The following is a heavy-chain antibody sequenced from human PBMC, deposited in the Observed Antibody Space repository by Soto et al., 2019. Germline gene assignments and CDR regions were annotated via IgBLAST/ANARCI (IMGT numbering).Heavy chain of an antibody. V-gene: IGHV1-46*01. J-gene: IGHJ3*02. CDR2: INPSGGST. CDR3: ARDYYDSSGYYYNSAFDI. Sequence: ASVKVSCKTSGYSFTTYGISWVRQAPGQGLEWMGIINPSGGSTSYAQKFQGKVTMTRDTSTSTVYMELSSLRSEDTAVYYCARDYYDSSGYYYNSAFDIWGQGTMVTVSS. CDR1: GYSFTTYG. D-gene: IGHD3-22*01.